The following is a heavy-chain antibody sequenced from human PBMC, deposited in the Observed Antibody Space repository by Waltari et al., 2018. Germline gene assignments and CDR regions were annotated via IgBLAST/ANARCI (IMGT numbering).Heavy chain of an antibody. V-gene: IGHV4-38-2*01. D-gene: IGHD3-3*01. Sequence: QVQLQESGPGLVKPSETLSLTCAVSGYSLSSGYYWGWIRQPPGKGLEWIGSIYHSGSTYYNPSLKSRVTISVDTAKNQFSLKLSSVTAADTAVYYCARHPFWSGPDDYWGQGTLVTVSS. J-gene: IGHJ4*02. CDR3: ARHPFWSGPDDY. CDR1: GYSLSSGYY. CDR2: IYHSGST.